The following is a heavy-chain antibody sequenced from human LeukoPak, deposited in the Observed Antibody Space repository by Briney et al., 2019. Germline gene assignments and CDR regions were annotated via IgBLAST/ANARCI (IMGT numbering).Heavy chain of an antibody. CDR2: IYYSGST. J-gene: IGHJ5*02. CDR1: GGSISSGGYY. CDR3: ARVSQNYYDSSGYGDWFDP. Sequence: SQTLSLTCTVSGGSISSGGYYWSWIRQHPGKGLEWIGYIYYSGSTYYNPSLKSRVTISVDTSKKQFSLKLSSVTAADTAVYYCARVSQNYYDSSGYGDWFDPWGQGTLVTVSS. V-gene: IGHV4-31*03. D-gene: IGHD3-22*01.